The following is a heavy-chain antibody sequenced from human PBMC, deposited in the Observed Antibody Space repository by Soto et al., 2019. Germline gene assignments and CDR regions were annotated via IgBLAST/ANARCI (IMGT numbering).Heavy chain of an antibody. Sequence: ASVKVSCKASGGTFSSYAISWVRQAPGQGLEWMGGIIPIFGTANYAQKFQGRVTITADESTSTAYMELSSLRSEDTAVYYCARSTAMVGEYYYGMDVWGQGTTVTVSS. CDR2: IIPIFGTA. CDR1: GGTFSSYA. J-gene: IGHJ6*02. V-gene: IGHV1-69*13. CDR3: ARSTAMVGEYYYGMDV. D-gene: IGHD5-18*01.